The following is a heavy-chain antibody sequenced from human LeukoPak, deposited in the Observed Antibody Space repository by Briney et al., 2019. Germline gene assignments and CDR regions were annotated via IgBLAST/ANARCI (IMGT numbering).Heavy chain of an antibody. CDR3: ASGGSCYTY. J-gene: IGHJ4*02. D-gene: IGHD2-15*01. CDR1: GFTFSSYA. V-gene: IGHV3-30-3*01. CDR2: ISYDGSNK. Sequence: GGSLRLSCAASGFTFSSYAMHWVRQAPGKGLEWVAVISYDGSNKYYADSVKGRITISRDNSKNTLYLQMNSLRAEDTAVYYCASGGSCYTYWGQGTLVTVSS.